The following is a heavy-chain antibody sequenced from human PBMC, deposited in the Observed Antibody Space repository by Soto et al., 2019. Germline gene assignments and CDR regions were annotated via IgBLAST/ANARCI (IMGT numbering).Heavy chain of an antibody. Sequence: ASVKVSCKTSGYTFSNYGITWVRQAPGQGLEWMGIINPNGGSTSYAQKFQGRVTMTRDTSTSTVYMELSSLRSEDTAVYYCARPPRIDYYYGMDVWGQGTTVTVYS. CDR1: GYTFSNYG. CDR2: INPNGGST. J-gene: IGHJ6*02. D-gene: IGHD2-15*01. V-gene: IGHV1-46*01. CDR3: ARPPRIDYYYGMDV.